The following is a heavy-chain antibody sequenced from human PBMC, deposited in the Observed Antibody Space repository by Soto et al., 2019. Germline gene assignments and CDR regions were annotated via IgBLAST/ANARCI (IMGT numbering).Heavy chain of an antibody. V-gene: IGHV3-23*01. CDR3: VRLWT. Sequence: GGSLRLSCAASGLSFSTHTMSWVRQAPGKGLEWVSSVSGSGSSTYYADSVRGRFTISRDNSKNILYLQMSSLRVEDTAVYFCVRLWTWGQGTLVTVSS. CDR2: VSGSGSST. J-gene: IGHJ4*02. CDR1: GLSFSTHT. D-gene: IGHD1-1*01.